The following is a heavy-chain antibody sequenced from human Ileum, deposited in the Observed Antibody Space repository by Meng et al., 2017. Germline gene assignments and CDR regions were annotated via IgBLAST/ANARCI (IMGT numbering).Heavy chain of an antibody. V-gene: IGHV1-18*01. J-gene: IGHJ1*01. CDR1: GYTFSRYS. CDR3: ARERGSGGGDLDD. Sequence: QVQLVQPGAEVKKPGASVKVSCKTSGYTFSRYSISWVRQAPGQGLEWMGWISAYIGSKIYAQKFQGRVTMTTDTSTSTAYMELGSLRSDDTAVYYCARERGSGGGDLDDWGQGTLVTVSS. D-gene: IGHD3-16*01. CDR2: ISAYIGSK.